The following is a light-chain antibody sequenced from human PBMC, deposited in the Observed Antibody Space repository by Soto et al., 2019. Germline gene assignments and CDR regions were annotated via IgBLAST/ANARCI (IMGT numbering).Light chain of an antibody. CDR2: GAS. CDR1: QSVSSN. J-gene: IGKJ1*01. CDR3: QQYNNWQT. V-gene: IGKV3-15*01. Sequence: EIVMTQSPATLSVFLGERATLSCRASQSVSSNLAWYQQKPGQAPRLLIYGASTRATGIPARFSGSGSGTEFTLTISSLQSEDFAVYYCQQYNNWQTFGQGTKVEIK.